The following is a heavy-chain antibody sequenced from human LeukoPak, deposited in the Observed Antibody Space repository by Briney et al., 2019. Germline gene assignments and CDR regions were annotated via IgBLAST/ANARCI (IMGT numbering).Heavy chain of an antibody. Sequence: ASVKVSCKASGYTFTSYGISWVRQAPGQGLEWMGWISAYNGNTNYAQKLQGRVTMTTDTSTSTAYMELRSLRSDDTAVYYCARDFLGYYYDSSGYYFDYWGQGTLVTVSS. CDR3: ARDFLGYYYDSSGYYFDY. D-gene: IGHD3-22*01. V-gene: IGHV1-18*01. CDR1: GYTFTSYG. CDR2: ISAYNGNT. J-gene: IGHJ4*02.